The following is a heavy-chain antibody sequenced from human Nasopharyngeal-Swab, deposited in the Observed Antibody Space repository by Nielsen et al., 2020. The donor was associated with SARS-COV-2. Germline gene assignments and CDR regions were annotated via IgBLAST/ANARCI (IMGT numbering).Heavy chain of an antibody. V-gene: IGHV3-48*02. D-gene: IGHD4-17*01. CDR2: ISGSGSTL. J-gene: IGHJ4*02. Sequence: GGSLRLSCAASGFTFSDHSMIWVRPAPGQGLEWVSYISGSGSTLYYADSVKGRITVSRDNAKSSVYLQMSSLRDEDTAVYYCTRGDGALTYFDYWGQGTLVSVSS. CDR3: TRGDGALTYFDY. CDR1: GFTFSDHS.